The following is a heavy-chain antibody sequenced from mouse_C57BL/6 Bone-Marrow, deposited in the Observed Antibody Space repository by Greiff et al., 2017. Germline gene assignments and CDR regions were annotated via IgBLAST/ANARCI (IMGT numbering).Heavy chain of an antibody. D-gene: IGHD2-4*01. CDR2: IDPENGDT. Sequence: EVQLQQSGAELVRPGASVKLSCTASGFNFKDYYMHWVKQRPEQGLEWIGWIDPENGDTNYASKFQGKATITADTSSNTAYLQLSSLTSEDTAVYCCTTGHYDHGVAYWGQGTLVSVSA. CDR3: TTGHYDHGVAY. V-gene: IGHV14-4*01. CDR1: GFNFKDYY. J-gene: IGHJ3*01.